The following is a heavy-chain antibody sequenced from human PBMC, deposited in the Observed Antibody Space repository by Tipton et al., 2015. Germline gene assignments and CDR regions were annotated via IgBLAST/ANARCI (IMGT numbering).Heavy chain of an antibody. CDR1: GYSFTNYW. CDR2: VRNKANNYAT. J-gene: IGHJ4*02. Sequence: QLVQSGAEVKEPGESLKISCKGSGYSFTNYWLSWVRQTPGKGLEWVGRVRNKANNYATSYAVSVKGRFTISRDESTNTTYLQMNSLKTEDTAVYYCTLPPRFWGQGTLVTVSS. V-gene: IGHV3-73*01. CDR3: TLPPRF.